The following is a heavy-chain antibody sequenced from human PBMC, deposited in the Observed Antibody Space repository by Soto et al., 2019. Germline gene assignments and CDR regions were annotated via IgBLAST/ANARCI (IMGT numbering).Heavy chain of an antibody. J-gene: IGHJ5*02. V-gene: IGHV4-59*01. CDR2: IYYSGST. CDR3: ARGKGWFDP. Sequence: PSENLSLTCTVSGGSISSYYWSWIRQPPGKGLEWIGYIYYSGSTNYNPSLKSRVTISVDTSKNQFSLKLSSVTAADTAVYYCARGKGWFDPWGQGTLVTVS. CDR1: GGSISSYY.